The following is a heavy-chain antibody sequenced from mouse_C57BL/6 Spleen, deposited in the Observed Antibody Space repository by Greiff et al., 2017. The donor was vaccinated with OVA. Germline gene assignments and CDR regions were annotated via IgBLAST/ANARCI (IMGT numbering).Heavy chain of an antibody. CDR3: ARHPQPGRYAMDY. J-gene: IGHJ4*01. D-gene: IGHD4-1*01. CDR1: GFTFSSYT. CDR2: ISGGGGNT. V-gene: IGHV5-9*01. Sequence: EVHLVESGGGLVKPGGSLKLSCAASGFTFSSYTMSWVRQTPEKRLEWVATISGGGGNTYYPDSVKGRFTISRDNAKNTLYLQMSSLRSEDTALYYCARHPQPGRYAMDYWGQGTSVTVSS.